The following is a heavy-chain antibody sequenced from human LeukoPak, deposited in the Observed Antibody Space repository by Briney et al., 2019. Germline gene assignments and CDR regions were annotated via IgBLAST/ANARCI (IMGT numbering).Heavy chain of an antibody. CDR3: TRDSGTTGEVKFDP. V-gene: IGHV4-4*07. Sequence: SETLSLTRTVSGGSLNNYYWSWLRQPAGRGREWMGLIYSSGTITYNPSLKSRVTMSVDTSKNQFSLRLSSVTAADTAVYYCTRDSGTTGEVKFDPWGQGSLVIVSS. CDR2: IYSSGTI. J-gene: IGHJ5*02. D-gene: IGHD3-10*01. CDR1: GGSLNNYY.